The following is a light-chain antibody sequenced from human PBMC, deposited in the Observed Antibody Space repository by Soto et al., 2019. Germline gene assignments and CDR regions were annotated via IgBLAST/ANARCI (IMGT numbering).Light chain of an antibody. CDR1: QSVSSN. Sequence: EIVMTQSPATLSVSPGERATLSCRASQSVSSNLAWYQQKPGQAPRILIYGASTRATGIPARFSGSGSWTEFTLTISSLQSEDFAVYYCQQYNNWGTFGQGTKVEIK. J-gene: IGKJ1*01. V-gene: IGKV3-15*01. CDR2: GAS. CDR3: QQYNNWGT.